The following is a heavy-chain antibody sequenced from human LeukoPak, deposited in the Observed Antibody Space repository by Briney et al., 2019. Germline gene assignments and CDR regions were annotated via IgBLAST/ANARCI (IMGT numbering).Heavy chain of an antibody. CDR2: INHSGST. D-gene: IGHD4-11*01. V-gene: IGHV4-34*01. Sequence: SETLSLTCAVYGGSFSDYSWIWIRQSPGKGLEWIGEINHSGSTNYNPSLKSRVTISVDTSKNQFSLTLSSVTAADTAVYYCARETTNYYYGMDVWGQGTTVTVSS. CDR1: GGSFSDYS. J-gene: IGHJ6*02. CDR3: ARETTNYYYGMDV.